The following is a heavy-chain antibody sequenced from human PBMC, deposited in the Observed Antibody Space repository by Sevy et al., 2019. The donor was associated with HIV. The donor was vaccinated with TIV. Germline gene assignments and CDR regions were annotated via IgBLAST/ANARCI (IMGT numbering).Heavy chain of an antibody. CDR1: GYTFTGYY. CDR3: ARVSGEHYYYGMDV. D-gene: IGHD2-15*01. Sequence: ASVKVSCKASGYTFTGYYMHWVRQAPGQGLEWMGRINPNSGGTNYAQKFQGRVTMTRDTSISTAYMELSGLRSDDTAVYYCARVSGEHYYYGMDVWGQGTTVTVSS. V-gene: IGHV1-2*06. J-gene: IGHJ6*02. CDR2: INPNSGGT.